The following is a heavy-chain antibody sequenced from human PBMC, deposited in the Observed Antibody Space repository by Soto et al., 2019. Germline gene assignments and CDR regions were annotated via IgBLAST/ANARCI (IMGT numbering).Heavy chain of an antibody. CDR3: AREAQLARWIDP. Sequence: QVQLQESGPGLVKPSQTLSLTCTVSGGSISSGAYYWSWIRQHPGKGLEWIGYIYYSGSTFYNPARQRRVTISLDSSNKQFSLNLSSVTAADTAVYFCAREAQLARWIDPWGQGTLVTVSS. CDR1: GGSISSGAYY. CDR2: IYYSGST. J-gene: IGHJ5*02. D-gene: IGHD2-2*01. V-gene: IGHV4-31*03.